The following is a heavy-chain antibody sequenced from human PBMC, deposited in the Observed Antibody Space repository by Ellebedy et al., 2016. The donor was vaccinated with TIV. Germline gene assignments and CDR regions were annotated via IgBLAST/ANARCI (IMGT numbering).Heavy chain of an antibody. Sequence: AASVKVSCKASGYIFSSYYMHWVRQAPGQGLEWMGIINTSGGSTTYAQKFQGRATMTRDTTTSTVYMELSSLRSEDTAVYYCARGEWAGMVTYYGMDVWGQGTTVTVSS. J-gene: IGHJ6*02. V-gene: IGHV1-46*01. CDR1: GYIFSSYY. CDR2: INTSGGST. CDR3: ARGEWAGMVTYYGMDV. D-gene: IGHD5-18*01.